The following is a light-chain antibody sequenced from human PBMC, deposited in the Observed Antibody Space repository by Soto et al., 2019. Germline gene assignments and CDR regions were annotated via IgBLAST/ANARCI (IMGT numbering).Light chain of an antibody. CDR1: QSVRSH. V-gene: IGKV3-15*01. Sequence: EVVMTQSPATLSVSPGERATLSCRASQSVRSHLAWYQQKPGQAPSLLIFGASTRATGVPARFSGSESGTEFTLTINSLQSEDVAVYFCQQYNDWPRTFGGGTKVEIK. CDR3: QQYNDWPRT. J-gene: IGKJ4*01. CDR2: GAS.